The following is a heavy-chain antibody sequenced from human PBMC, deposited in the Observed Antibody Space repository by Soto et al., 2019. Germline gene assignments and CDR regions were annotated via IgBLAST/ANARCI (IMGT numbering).Heavy chain of an antibody. D-gene: IGHD3-10*01. CDR2: IYYSGST. CDR1: GGSISTITYY. CDR3: ARAIYYYGSGSYFAGFDP. Sequence: SETLSLTCTVSGGSISTITYYWGWIRQPPGKGLEWIGTIYYSGSTYYNPSLKSRVTISVDRSKNQFSLKLSSVTAADTAVYYCARAIYYYGSGSYFAGFDPWGQGTLVTVSS. J-gene: IGHJ5*02. V-gene: IGHV4-39*07.